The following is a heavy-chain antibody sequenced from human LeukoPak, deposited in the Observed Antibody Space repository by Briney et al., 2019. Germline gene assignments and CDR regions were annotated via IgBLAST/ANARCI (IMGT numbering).Heavy chain of an antibody. D-gene: IGHD1-26*01. Sequence: QPGGSLRLSCAASGFTFSSYSMNWVRQAPGKGLEWVSYISSSSSTIYYADSVKGRFTISRDNAKNSLYLQMNSLRAEDTAVYYCARWDPMGYFDYWGQGTLVTVSS. CDR1: GFTFSSYS. CDR2: ISSSSSTI. J-gene: IGHJ4*02. CDR3: ARWDPMGYFDY. V-gene: IGHV3-48*04.